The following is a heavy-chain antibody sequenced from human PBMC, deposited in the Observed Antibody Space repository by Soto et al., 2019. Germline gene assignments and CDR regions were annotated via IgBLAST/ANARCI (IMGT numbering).Heavy chain of an antibody. Sequence: EVQLVESGGGLVQPGGSLRLSCAASGFTFSSYSMNWVRQAPGKGLEWVSYISSSSSTIYYADSVKGRFTISRDNDKNSLYLQMNRLRAEDTAVYYCARTSGCSYGQGYYFDYWGQGTLVTVSS. CDR2: ISSSSSTI. D-gene: IGHD5-18*01. V-gene: IGHV3-48*01. CDR1: GFTFSSYS. J-gene: IGHJ4*02. CDR3: ARTSGCSYGQGYYFDY.